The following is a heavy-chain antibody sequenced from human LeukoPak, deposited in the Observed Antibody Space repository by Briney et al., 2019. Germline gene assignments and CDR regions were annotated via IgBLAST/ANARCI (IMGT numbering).Heavy chain of an antibody. J-gene: IGHJ6*03. CDR1: GGSISNYY. D-gene: IGHD6-19*01. Sequence: PSETLSLTCTVPGGSISNYYWSWIPLPPGKGLEYIGYISYTGSTNTGSTNYNPSLKSRVNISEDTSKNQISLRLSSVTAADTAVYYCARFRPAVAGTYNYYYMDVWGKGTTVTVSS. V-gene: IGHV4-59*01. CDR2: ISYTGSTNTGST. CDR3: ARFRPAVAGTYNYYYMDV.